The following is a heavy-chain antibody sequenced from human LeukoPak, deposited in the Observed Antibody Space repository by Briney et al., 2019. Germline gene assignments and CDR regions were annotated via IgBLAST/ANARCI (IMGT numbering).Heavy chain of an antibody. CDR1: GFTFSNYG. D-gene: IGHD1-26*01. V-gene: IGHV3-74*01. Sequence: PGGSLRLSCAASGFTFSNYGMHWVRQAPGKGLVWVSRINSDGSSTSYADSVKGRFTISRDNAKNTLYLQMNSLRAEDTAVYYCARGRISGSYPYYYYYMDVWGKGTTVTVSS. CDR2: INSDGSST. CDR3: ARGRISGSYPYYYYYMDV. J-gene: IGHJ6*03.